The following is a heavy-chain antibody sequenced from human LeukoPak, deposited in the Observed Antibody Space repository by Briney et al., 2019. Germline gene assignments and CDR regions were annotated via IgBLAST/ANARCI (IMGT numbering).Heavy chain of an antibody. J-gene: IGHJ5*02. CDR2: LYSDGNT. Sequence: PGGSLRLSCAASGFTVITNDMTWVRQAPGKGLEWVSVLYSDGNTKYSDSVQGRFIISRDNSEKKLFLQMNSLRAEDMAVYYCAKEPREYCSSTSCPNWFDLWGQGTLVTVSS. CDR1: GFTVITND. CDR3: AKEPREYCSSTSCPNWFDL. D-gene: IGHD2-2*01. V-gene: IGHV3-53*01.